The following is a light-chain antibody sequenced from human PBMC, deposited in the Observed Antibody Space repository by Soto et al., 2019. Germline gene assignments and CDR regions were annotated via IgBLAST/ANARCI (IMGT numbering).Light chain of an antibody. V-gene: IGLV1-47*01. Sequence: QSVLTQPPSASGTPGQRVTISCSGSSSNIGSNYVYWYQRLPGTAPKLLIYRNNQRPSGVPDRFSGSKSGTSASLAISGLRSEDDADYYCAAWDDSLRGWVFGGGTKLTVL. CDR2: RNN. J-gene: IGLJ3*02. CDR1: SSNIGSNY. CDR3: AAWDDSLRGWV.